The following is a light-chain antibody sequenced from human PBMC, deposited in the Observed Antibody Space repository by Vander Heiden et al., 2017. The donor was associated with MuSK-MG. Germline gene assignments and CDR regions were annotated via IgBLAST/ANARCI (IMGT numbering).Light chain of an antibody. J-gene: IGKJ1*01. V-gene: IGKV1-5*01. CDR3: QHVDSSFWT. CDR2: AAS. Sequence: DIQMTQSPSTLSASVGDRVTITCRASQSISSWLAWYQQKPGKAPKLLIYAASSLQSGVPSRFNGSGSGTEFTLTISGLQPDDFATYYCQHVDSSFWTFGQGTKVEIK. CDR1: QSISSW.